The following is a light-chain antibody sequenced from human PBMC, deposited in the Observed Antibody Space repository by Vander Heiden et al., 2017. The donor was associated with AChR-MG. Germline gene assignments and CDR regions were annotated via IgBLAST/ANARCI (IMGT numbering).Light chain of an antibody. CDR2: AAS. J-gene: IGKJ3*01. V-gene: IGKV1-39*01. CDR1: QSISSY. CDR3: QQSDSTLFT. Sequence: DIQMTQSPSSLSASAGDRVTITCRASQSISSYLNWYQQKPGKAPKLLIYAASSLQSGVPSRFSGSGSGTDFTLTISSLQPEDFATYYCQQSDSTLFTFGHGTKVDIK.